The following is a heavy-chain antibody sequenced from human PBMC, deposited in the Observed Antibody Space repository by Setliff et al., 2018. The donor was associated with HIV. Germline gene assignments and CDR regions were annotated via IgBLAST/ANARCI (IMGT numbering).Heavy chain of an antibody. D-gene: IGHD5-12*01. Sequence: GYSWTWVRQAPGKGLEWVGFIRSKAYGGTTEYAASVKGRFTISRDDSKSIAYLQMNSLKTEDTAVYYCTRDVFMVEMATTYYYGMDVWGQGTTVTVSS. CDR2: IRSKAYGGTT. CDR3: TRDVFMVEMATTYYYGMDV. V-gene: IGHV3-49*04. J-gene: IGHJ6*02. CDR1: GYS.